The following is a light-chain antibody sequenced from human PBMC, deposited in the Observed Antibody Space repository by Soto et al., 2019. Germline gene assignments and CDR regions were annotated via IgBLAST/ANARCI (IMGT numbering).Light chain of an antibody. CDR1: SSDVGSYNL. CDR3: CSYAGSSTLYVV. Sequence: QSVLTQPASVSGSPGQSITISCTGNSSDVGSYNLVSWCQQHPGKAPKLMIYEGSKRPSGVSNRFSGSKSGNTASLTISGLQAEDEADYYCCSYAGSSTLYVVFGGGTKLPVL. V-gene: IGLV2-23*01. CDR2: EGS. J-gene: IGLJ2*01.